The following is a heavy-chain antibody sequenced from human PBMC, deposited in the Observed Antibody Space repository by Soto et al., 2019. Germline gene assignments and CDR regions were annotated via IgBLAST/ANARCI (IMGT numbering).Heavy chain of an antibody. CDR1: RCTFTSSA. Sequence: SVKVSYQVSRCTFTSSAVQWVRQARPQRLAWIGWIVVGSGNTNYAQKFKERVKITRDMSTSTAYTELSSLRSEETAVYYCAADHASIFYRRSYDYGMDVWGQGTTVTDSS. CDR2: IVVGSGNT. V-gene: IGHV1-58*01. CDR3: AADHASIFYRRSYDYGMDV. D-gene: IGHD3-3*01. J-gene: IGHJ6*02.